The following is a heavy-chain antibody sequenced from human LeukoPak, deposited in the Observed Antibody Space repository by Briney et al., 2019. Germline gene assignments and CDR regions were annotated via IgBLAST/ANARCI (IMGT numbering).Heavy chain of an antibody. Sequence: PGGSLRLSCAASGFTFSSYGMSWVRQAPGKGLEWVSAISGSGGSTYYADSVKGRFTISRDNSKNTLYLQMNSLRAEDTAVYYCAKDKNHGDYVDDYWGQGTLVTVSS. D-gene: IGHD4-17*01. CDR2: ISGSGGST. CDR1: GFTFSSYG. V-gene: IGHV3-23*01. J-gene: IGHJ4*02. CDR3: AKDKNHGDYVDDY.